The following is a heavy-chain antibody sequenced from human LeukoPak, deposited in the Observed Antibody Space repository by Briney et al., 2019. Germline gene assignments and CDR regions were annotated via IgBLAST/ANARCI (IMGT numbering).Heavy chain of an antibody. CDR1: GYSFSGYW. CDR3: ARTSQCTGYSSSRGAFDI. V-gene: IGHV5-51*01. D-gene: IGHD6-13*01. CDR2: IYPGDSDT. J-gene: IGHJ3*02. Sequence: GESLKISCQGFGYSFSGYWIGWVRQMPGKGLEWMGIIYPGDSDTRYSPSFQGQVTISADKSIITAYLQWSSLKTSDTGMYYCARTSQCTGYSSSRGAFDIWGQGTMVTVSS.